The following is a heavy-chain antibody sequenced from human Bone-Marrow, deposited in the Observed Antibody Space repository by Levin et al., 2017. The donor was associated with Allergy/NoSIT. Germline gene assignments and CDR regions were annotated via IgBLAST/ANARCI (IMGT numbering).Heavy chain of an antibody. Sequence: GGSLRLSCAASGFTFGDYAMHWVRQAPGKGLKWVSSISWNSDTIGYADSVKGRFTISRDNAKKSLYLQMNSLRPEDTALYFCAKDIGHLPYYYYGMDVWGQGTTVTVSS. CDR1: GFTFGDYA. CDR3: AKDIGHLPYYYYGMDV. J-gene: IGHJ6*02. D-gene: IGHD2-2*01. CDR2: ISWNSDTI. V-gene: IGHV3-9*01.